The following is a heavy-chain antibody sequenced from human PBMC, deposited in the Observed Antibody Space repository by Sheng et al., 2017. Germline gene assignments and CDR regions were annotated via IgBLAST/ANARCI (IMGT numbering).Heavy chain of an antibody. Sequence: QVQLQESGPGLVKPSETLSLTCTVSGGSISSYYWSWIRQPAGKGLEWIGRIYTSGSTNYNPSLKSRVTMSVDTSKNQFSLKLSSVTAADTAVYYCARDKVMVAQLVPYYYYMDVWGKGTTVTVSS. D-gene: IGHD6-6*01. CDR2: IYTSGST. CDR3: ARDKVMVAQLVPYYYYMDV. CDR1: GGSISSYY. J-gene: IGHJ6*03. V-gene: IGHV4-4*07.